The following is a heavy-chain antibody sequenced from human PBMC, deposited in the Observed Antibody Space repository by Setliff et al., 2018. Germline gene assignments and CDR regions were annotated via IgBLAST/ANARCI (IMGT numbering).Heavy chain of an antibody. D-gene: IGHD3-10*01. CDR3: ARDGVFYAMDF. J-gene: IGHJ6*02. CDR2: ISSDGNIK. V-gene: IGHV3-30-3*01. Sequence: GGSLRLSCAASGFTFNGYAMNWVRQVPGKGLEWVAVISSDGNIKFHAESVKGRFTISRDNSKNTQYLQMHSLRAEDSAVYYCARDGVFYAMDFWGQGTTVTVSS. CDR1: GFTFNGYA.